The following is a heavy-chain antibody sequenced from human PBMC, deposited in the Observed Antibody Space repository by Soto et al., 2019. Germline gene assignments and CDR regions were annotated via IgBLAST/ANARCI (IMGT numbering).Heavy chain of an antibody. CDR2: ISSSSSYI. D-gene: IGHD3-22*01. J-gene: IGHJ3*02. CDR3: ARDFIPITMIVVAHDAFDI. CDR1: GFTFSSYR. V-gene: IGHV3-21*01. Sequence: GSLILSCAASGFTFSSYRVNLVRQVPGQGLEWVSSISSSSSYIYYADAVKGRFTISRDNAKNSLYLQMNSLRAEDTAVYYCARDFIPITMIVVAHDAFDIWGQGTIVPVSS.